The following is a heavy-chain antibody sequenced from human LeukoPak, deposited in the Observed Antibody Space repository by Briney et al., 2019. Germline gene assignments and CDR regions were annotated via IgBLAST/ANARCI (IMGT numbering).Heavy chain of an antibody. CDR3: ARDWAGSSYDY. CDR1: GFTFSSYS. D-gene: IGHD3-10*01. J-gene: IGHJ4*02. V-gene: IGHV3-21*01. Sequence: GGSLRLSCAASGFTFSSYSIHWVRQTPGEGLEWVSSISSTSSYIYYADSVKGRFTISRDNAKNTVYLQMKSLRAEDTAVYYCARDWAGSSYDYWGQGTLVTVSS. CDR2: ISSTSSYI.